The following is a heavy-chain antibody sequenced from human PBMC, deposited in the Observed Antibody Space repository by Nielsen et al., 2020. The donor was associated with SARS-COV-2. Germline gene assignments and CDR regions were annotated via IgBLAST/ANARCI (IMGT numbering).Heavy chain of an antibody. CDR1: GGPISSSSYY. CDR2: IYYSGST. V-gene: IGHV4-39*01. J-gene: IGHJ4*02. D-gene: IGHD3-22*01. Sequence: SETLSLTCTVSGGPISSSSYYWGWIRQPPGKGLEWIGSIYYSGSTYYNPSLKSRVTISVDTSKNQFSLKLSSVTAADTAVYYCARGGWYYYDSSAYPFDYWGQGILVTVSP. CDR3: ARGGWYYYDSSAYPFDY.